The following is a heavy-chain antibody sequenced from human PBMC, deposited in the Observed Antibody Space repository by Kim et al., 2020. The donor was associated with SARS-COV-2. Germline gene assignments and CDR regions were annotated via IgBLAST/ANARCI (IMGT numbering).Heavy chain of an antibody. V-gene: IGHV4-34*01. Sequence: PSLTSCGTISVDTSKTQFSLKLSSVTAADTAVYYCARGGTDGDYNWFDPWGQGTLVTVSS. CDR3: ARGGTDGDYNWFDP. J-gene: IGHJ5*02. D-gene: IGHD4-17*01.